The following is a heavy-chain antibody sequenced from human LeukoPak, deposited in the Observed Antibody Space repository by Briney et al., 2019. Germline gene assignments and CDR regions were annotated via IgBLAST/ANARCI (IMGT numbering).Heavy chain of an antibody. D-gene: IGHD6-19*01. CDR1: GGSISSFY. J-gene: IGHJ5*02. CDR3: ARHSTSGWNWFDP. V-gene: IGHV4-59*08. CDR2: IYYSGST. Sequence: PSETLSLTCTVSGGSISSFYWSWIRQPPGKGLEWIGYIYYSGSTNYNPSLKSRVTISVDTSKNQFSLKLSSVTAADTAVYYCARHSTSGWNWFDPWGQGTLVTVSS.